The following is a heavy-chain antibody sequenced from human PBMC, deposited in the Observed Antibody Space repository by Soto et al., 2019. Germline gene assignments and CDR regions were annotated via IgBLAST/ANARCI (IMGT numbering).Heavy chain of an antibody. CDR1: GFTFSSYA. J-gene: IGHJ4*02. CDR2: ISYDGSNK. D-gene: IGHD1-1*01. Sequence: PGGSLRLSCAASGFTFSSYAMHWVRQAPGKGLEWVAVISYDGSNKYYADSVKGRFTISRDNSKNTLYLQMNSLRAEDTAVYYCARDYKETGTTFFDYWGQGTLVTVSS. CDR3: ARDYKETGTTFFDY. V-gene: IGHV3-30-3*01.